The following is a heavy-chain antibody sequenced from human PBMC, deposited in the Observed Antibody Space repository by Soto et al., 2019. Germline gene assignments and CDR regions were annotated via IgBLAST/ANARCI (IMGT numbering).Heavy chain of an antibody. J-gene: IGHJ5*02. Sequence: QVQLVQSGAEVKKPGASVKVSCKASGYTFTGYYMHWVRQAPGQGLEWMGWINPNSGGTNYAQKFQGWVTMTRDTSISTDYMELSRLRSDDTAVYYCARGRSNRKRSLTTWFDPWGQGTLVTVSS. CDR1: GYTFTGYY. CDR2: INPNSGGT. CDR3: ARGRSNRKRSLTTWFDP. V-gene: IGHV1-2*04. D-gene: IGHD2-2*01.